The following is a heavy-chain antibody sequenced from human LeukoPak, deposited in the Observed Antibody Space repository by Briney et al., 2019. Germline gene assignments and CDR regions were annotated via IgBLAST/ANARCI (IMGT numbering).Heavy chain of an antibody. D-gene: IGHD1-26*01. CDR1: GYTFTGYY. V-gene: IGHV1-2*02. CDR3: ARDRPQWGPKSGDAFDI. J-gene: IGHJ3*02. Sequence: GASVKVSCKASGYTFTGYYMHWVRQAPGQGLEWMGWINPNSGGTNYAQKFQGRVTMTRDTSISTAYMELSRLRSDDAAVYYCARDRPQWGPKSGDAFDIWGQGTMVTVSS. CDR2: INPNSGGT.